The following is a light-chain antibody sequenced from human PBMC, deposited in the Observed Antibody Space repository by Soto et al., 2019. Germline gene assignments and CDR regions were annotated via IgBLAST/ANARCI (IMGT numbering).Light chain of an antibody. J-gene: IGKJ5*01. CDR3: QQYENLSS. CDR2: DAS. Sequence: DIQMTQSPSSLSASVGDRVTITCQASQNINNYLNWYQQKPGRAPKLLIYDASNLEAGVPSRFRGSGSGTDFTFTISRLQPEDIATDYCQQYENLSSFGQGTRLEIK. V-gene: IGKV1-33*01. CDR1: QNINNY.